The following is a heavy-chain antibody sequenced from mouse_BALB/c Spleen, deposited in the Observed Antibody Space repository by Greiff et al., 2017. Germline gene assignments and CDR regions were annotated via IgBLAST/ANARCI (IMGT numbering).Heavy chain of an antibody. CDR3: AREGDYDEEAWFAY. CDR2: INPYNDGT. V-gene: IGHV1-14*01. D-gene: IGHD2-4*01. Sequence: VQLQQSGPELVKPGASVKMSCKASGYTFTSYVMHWVKQKPGQGLEWIGYINPYNDGTKYNEKFKGKATLTSDKSSSTAYMELSSLTSEDSAVYYCAREGDYDEEAWFAYWGQGTLVTVSA. J-gene: IGHJ3*01. CDR1: GYTFTSYV.